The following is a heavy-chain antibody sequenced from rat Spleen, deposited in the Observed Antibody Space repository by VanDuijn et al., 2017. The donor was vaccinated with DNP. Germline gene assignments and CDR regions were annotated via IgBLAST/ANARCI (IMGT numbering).Heavy chain of an antibody. CDR3: AKDGIYYSGDWAFDY. CDR1: GFIFSNYW. J-gene: IGHJ2*01. V-gene: IGHV5-31*01. CDR2: ITNTGGST. Sequence: EVQLVESGGGPVQPGRSLKLSCVASGFIFSNYWMTWVRQAPGKGLGWVASITNTGGSTYYRDSVKGRFTISRDNAQSTLYLQMDSLRAEDTATYYCAKDGIYYSGDWAFDYWGQGVMVTVSS. D-gene: IGHD1-1*01.